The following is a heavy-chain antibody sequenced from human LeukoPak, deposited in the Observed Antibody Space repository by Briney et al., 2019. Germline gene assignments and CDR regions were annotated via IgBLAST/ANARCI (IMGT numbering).Heavy chain of an antibody. J-gene: IGHJ4*02. Sequence: GGSLRLSCAASGFTFSSYAMSWVRQAPGKGLEWVSTIGGGESTYSADSVKGRFTISRDNSKNTLYLQMDSLRAEDTAVYYCAKVLSESQDYWGQGTLATVSS. CDR2: IGGGEST. V-gene: IGHV3-23*01. CDR3: AKVLSESQDY. CDR1: GFTFSSYA.